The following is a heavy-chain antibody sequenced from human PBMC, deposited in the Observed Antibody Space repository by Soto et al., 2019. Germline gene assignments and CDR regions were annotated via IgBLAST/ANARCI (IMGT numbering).Heavy chain of an antibody. Sequence: ASVKVSCKASGGTFSSYAISWVRQAPGQGLEWMGGIIPIFGTANYAQKFQGRVTITADESTSTAYMELSSLRSEDTAVYYCARGFTYYDILTNPGGFDPWGQATLVTVSS. D-gene: IGHD3-9*01. J-gene: IGHJ5*02. V-gene: IGHV1-69*13. CDR1: GGTFSSYA. CDR2: IIPIFGTA. CDR3: ARGFTYYDILTNPGGFDP.